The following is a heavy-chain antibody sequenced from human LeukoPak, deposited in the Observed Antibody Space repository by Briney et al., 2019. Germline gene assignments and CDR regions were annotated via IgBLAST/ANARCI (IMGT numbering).Heavy chain of an antibody. J-gene: IGHJ4*02. Sequence: ASVKVSCKASGGTFSSYAISWVRQAPGQGLEWMGRIIPILGIANYAQKFQGRVTITADKSTSTAYMELSSLRSEDTAVYYCASEEDQHPHELGTPPVYWGQGTLVTVSS. CDR2: IIPILGIA. CDR1: GGTFSSYA. CDR3: ASEEDQHPHELGTPPVY. D-gene: IGHD7-27*01. V-gene: IGHV1-69*04.